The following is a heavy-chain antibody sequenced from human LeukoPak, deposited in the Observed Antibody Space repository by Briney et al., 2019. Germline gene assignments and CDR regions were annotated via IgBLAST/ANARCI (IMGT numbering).Heavy chain of an antibody. J-gene: IGHJ4*02. V-gene: IGHV4-59*06. D-gene: IGHD6-19*01. CDR3: ARDGVAVADNYFDY. Sequence: SETLSLTCTVSGGSIISYYWSWIRQPPGKGLEWIGYIYYSGSTYYNPSLKSRVTISIDTSKNQFSLKLSSVTAADTAVYYCARDGVAVADNYFDYWGQGTLVTVSS. CDR2: IYYSGST. CDR1: GGSIISYY.